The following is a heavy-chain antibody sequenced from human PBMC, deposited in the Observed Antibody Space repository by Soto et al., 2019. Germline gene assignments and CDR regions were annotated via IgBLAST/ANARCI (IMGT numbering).Heavy chain of an antibody. CDR1: GYTFTSYG. D-gene: IGHD2-2*01. J-gene: IGHJ5*02. Sequence: ASVKVSCKASGYTFTSYGISWVRQAPGQRLEWLGWISLYNGSTNYAQKFQGRVSMTTDTSTTTAYMELRSLGSDDTAVYYCARVVPGAEAWFGPWGQGTLVTVS. CDR2: ISLYNGST. CDR3: ARVVPGAEAWFGP. V-gene: IGHV1-18*01.